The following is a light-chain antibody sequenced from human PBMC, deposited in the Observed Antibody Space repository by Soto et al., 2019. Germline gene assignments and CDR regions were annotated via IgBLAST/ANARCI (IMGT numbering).Light chain of an antibody. Sequence: EIVLTQSPATLSLSPGDRATLSCRASQRVSTFLAWYQQRPGQAPRLLISEASNRATGIPARFSGSGSGTDFTLTISSLEPEDFAVYYCQQRSNWPTFGQGTRLEIK. J-gene: IGKJ5*01. CDR3: QQRSNWPT. V-gene: IGKV3-11*01. CDR2: EAS. CDR1: QRVSTF.